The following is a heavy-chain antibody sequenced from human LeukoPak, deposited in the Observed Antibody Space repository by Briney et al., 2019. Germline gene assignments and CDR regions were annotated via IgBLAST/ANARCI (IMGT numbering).Heavy chain of an antibody. Sequence: GASVKVSCKASGYTFTNYGISWVRQAPGQGLEWMGWISAYNGNTNYAQKLQGRVTMTTDTSTSTAYMELSSLRSEDTAVYYCATDKTYYYGSDQGGYWGQGTLVTVSS. V-gene: IGHV1-18*01. J-gene: IGHJ4*02. CDR3: ATDKTYYYGSDQGGY. D-gene: IGHD3-10*01. CDR2: ISAYNGNT. CDR1: GYTFTNYG.